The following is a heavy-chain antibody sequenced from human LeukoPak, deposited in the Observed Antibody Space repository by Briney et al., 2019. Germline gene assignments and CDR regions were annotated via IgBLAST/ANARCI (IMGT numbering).Heavy chain of an antibody. CDR2: INPKSGRT. Sequence: ASVKVSCKASGYTFTSSDINWVRQATGQGLEWMGWINPKSGRTGYAKKFRARVSMTMNTSISTAYMEVSSLRFEDTAVYYCARGRSGLAAAGTYDYWGQGTLITVSS. CDR1: GYTFTSSD. CDR3: ARGRSGLAAAGTYDY. V-gene: IGHV1-8*01. J-gene: IGHJ4*02. D-gene: IGHD6-13*01.